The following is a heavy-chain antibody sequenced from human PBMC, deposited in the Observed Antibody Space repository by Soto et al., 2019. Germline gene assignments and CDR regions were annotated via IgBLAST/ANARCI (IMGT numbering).Heavy chain of an antibody. Sequence: QVQLVQSGAEVKKPGASVKVSCKASGYTFTGYYIHWVRQAPGQGLEWMGWINPNSGDTNLAQKFQGRVTMTRDTSISTTYMALSRLASADTAAYFCARGIVVRGQGWFDPWGQGTLVTVSS. D-gene: IGHD2-15*01. CDR3: ARGIVVRGQGWFDP. CDR2: INPNSGDT. CDR1: GYTFTGYY. J-gene: IGHJ5*02. V-gene: IGHV1-2*02.